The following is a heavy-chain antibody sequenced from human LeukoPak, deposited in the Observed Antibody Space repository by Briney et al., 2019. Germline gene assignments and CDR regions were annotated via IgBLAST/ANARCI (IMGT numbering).Heavy chain of an antibody. CDR2: IYYSGST. CDR1: GGSISSYY. J-gene: IGHJ4*02. D-gene: IGHD1-1*01. Sequence: SETLSLTCTVSGGSISSYYWSWIRQHPGKGLEWIGYIYYSGSTYYNPSLKSRVTISVDTSKNQFSLKLSSVTAADTAVYYCARGVPNEHFDYWGQGTLVTVSS. V-gene: IGHV4-59*06. CDR3: ARGVPNEHFDY.